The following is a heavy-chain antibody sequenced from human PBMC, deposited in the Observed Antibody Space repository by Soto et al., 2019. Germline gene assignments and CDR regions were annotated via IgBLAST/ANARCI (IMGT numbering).Heavy chain of an antibody. Sequence: QVQLVQSGAEVKKPGASVKVSCKSSGYTFTSYAMLWVRQAPGQRLEWMGWINAGNGNTKYSQKFQGRVTITRDTSASTGYMAMSSLRSEDTALYYCARGPNPYYFDYWGQGTLVTVSS. CDR3: ARGPNPYYFDY. V-gene: IGHV1-3*01. CDR1: GYTFTSYA. CDR2: INAGNGNT. J-gene: IGHJ4*02.